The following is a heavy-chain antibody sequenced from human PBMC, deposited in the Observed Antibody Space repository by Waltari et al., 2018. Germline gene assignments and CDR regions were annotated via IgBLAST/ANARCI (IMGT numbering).Heavy chain of an antibody. Sequence: QVQLVQSGAEVKKPGASVKVSCQASGYTFIGYYMPWVRQAPGQGLEWMGRINPNSGGTNYAQKFQGRVTMTRDTSISTAYMELSRLRSDDTAVYYCARDTAMVRYYYYMDVWGKGTTVTVSS. CDR2: INPNSGGT. V-gene: IGHV1-2*06. CDR1: GYTFIGYY. CDR3: ARDTAMVRYYYYMDV. J-gene: IGHJ6*03. D-gene: IGHD5-18*01.